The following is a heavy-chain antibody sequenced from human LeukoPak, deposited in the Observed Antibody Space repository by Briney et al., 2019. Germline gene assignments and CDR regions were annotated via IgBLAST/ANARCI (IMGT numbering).Heavy chain of an antibody. D-gene: IGHD5-18*01. CDR2: INHSGST. CDR3: ARIKLWVHHFDY. Sequence: SETLSLTCAVYGGSFSGYYWSWIRQSPGKGLEWIGEINHSGSTNYNPSLKSRVTISVDTSKNQFSLKLSSVTAADTAVYYCARIKLWVHHFDYWGQGTLVTVSS. J-gene: IGHJ4*02. V-gene: IGHV4-34*01. CDR1: GGSFSGYY.